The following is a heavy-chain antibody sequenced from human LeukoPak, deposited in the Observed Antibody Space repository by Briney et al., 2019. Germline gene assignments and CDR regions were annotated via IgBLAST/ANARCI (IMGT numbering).Heavy chain of an antibody. J-gene: IGHJ5*01. D-gene: IGHD3/OR15-3a*01. V-gene: IGHV1-18*01. CDR3: ARDGLADTDWPGNWFDP. CDR1: GYTFTSYG. CDR2: INFYNGNI. Sequence: ASVKVSCKASGYTFTSYGISWVRQVPGQGLEWMGWINFYNGNIDYAQKLQGRVTMTTDTSTSTAYMELRSLRSDDTAVYYCARDGLADTDWPGNWFDPWGQGTLVTVSS.